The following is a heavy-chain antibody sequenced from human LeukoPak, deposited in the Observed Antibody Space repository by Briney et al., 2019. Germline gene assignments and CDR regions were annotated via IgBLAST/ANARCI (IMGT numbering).Heavy chain of an antibody. CDR2: MYYSEST. J-gene: IGHJ6*03. CDR3: AREYLGFGNYMDV. Sequence: PSETLSLTCTVSGDSFSNNCWSWIRQPPGKGPEWIGYMYYSESTNYNPSLKSRVTMSVDTSKNQFSLKLRSVTAADTAVYYCAREYLGFGNYMDVWGKGTTVTVSS. CDR1: GDSFSNNC. D-gene: IGHD3-10*01. V-gene: IGHV4-59*12.